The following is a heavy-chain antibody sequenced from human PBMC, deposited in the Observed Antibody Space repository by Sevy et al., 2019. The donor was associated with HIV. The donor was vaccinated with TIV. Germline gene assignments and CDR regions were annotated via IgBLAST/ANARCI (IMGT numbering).Heavy chain of an antibody. D-gene: IGHD3-16*02. J-gene: IGHJ4*02. CDR1: GLTFSNYA. CDR3: AKRHSSDLYTGVSVFDS. CDR2: ISATGEST. V-gene: IGHV3-23*01. Sequence: GGSLRLSCAASGLTFSNYAMNWVRQAPGKGLEWVSGISATGESTYYADSVKGHFTISRDNSRNTLYLQMNSLRAEDTAVYYCAKRHSSDLYTGVSVFDSWGLGTLVTVSS.